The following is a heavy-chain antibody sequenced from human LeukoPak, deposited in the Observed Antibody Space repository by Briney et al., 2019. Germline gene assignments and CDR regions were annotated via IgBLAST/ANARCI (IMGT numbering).Heavy chain of an antibody. V-gene: IGHV1-2*02. CDR3: ARDQLSIAALYYYYYGMDV. J-gene: IGHJ6*02. CDR1: GYTFTGYY. CDR2: INPNSGGT. D-gene: IGHD6-13*01. Sequence: ASVKVSCKASGYTFTGYYMHWVRQAPGQGLEWMGWINPNSGGTNYAQKFQGRVTMTRDTSISTAYMELSRLRSDDTAAYYCARDQLSIAALYYYYYGMDVWGQGTTVTVSS.